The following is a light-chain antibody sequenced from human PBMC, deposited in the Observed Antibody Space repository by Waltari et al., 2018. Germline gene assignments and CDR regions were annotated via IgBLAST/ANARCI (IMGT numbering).Light chain of an antibody. Sequence: EIVLTQSPGTLSLSPGERATLSCRASQSVSSSYLAWYRPKPGQAPRLLIYGASSRATGIPDRFSGSGSGTDFTLTISRLEPEDFAVYFCQQYGSSVFTFGPGTKVDIK. CDR1: QSVSSSY. CDR3: QQYGSSVFT. J-gene: IGKJ3*01. V-gene: IGKV3-20*01. CDR2: GAS.